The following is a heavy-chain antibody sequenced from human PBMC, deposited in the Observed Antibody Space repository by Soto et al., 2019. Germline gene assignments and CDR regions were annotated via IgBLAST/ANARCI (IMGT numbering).Heavy chain of an antibody. Sequence: GGSVKLSCAGCGFSFSEYDVSGVGGGPGKGREWVGRIKSKTDGGTTDYAAPVKGRFTISRDDSKNTLYLQMNSLKTEHTAVYYCTTDGEYYYDSSGYHWGQGTLVTVSS. D-gene: IGHD3-22*01. V-gene: IGHV3-15*01. J-gene: IGHJ5*02. CDR3: TTDGEYYYDSSGYH. CDR2: IKSKTDGGTT. CDR1: GFSFSEYD.